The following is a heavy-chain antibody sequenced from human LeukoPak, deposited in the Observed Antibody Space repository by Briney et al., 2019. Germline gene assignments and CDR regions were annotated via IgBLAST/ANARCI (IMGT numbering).Heavy chain of an antibody. CDR1: GFTFSSYW. J-gene: IGHJ3*02. D-gene: IGHD3-9*01. V-gene: IGHV3-7*01. Sequence: GGSLRLSCAASGFTFSSYWMHWVRQAPGKGLVWVANIKQDGSEKYYVDSVKGRFTISRDNAKNSLYLQMNSLRAEDTAVYYCATEMLYYDILTGYDDDAFDIWGQGTMVTVSS. CDR3: ATEMLYYDILTGYDDDAFDI. CDR2: IKQDGSEK.